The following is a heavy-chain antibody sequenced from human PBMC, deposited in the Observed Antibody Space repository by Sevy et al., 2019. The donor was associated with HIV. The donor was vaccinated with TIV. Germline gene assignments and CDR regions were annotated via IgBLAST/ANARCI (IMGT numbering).Heavy chain of an antibody. J-gene: IGHJ4*02. CDR1: GGTFSSYA. Sequence: ASVKVSCKASGGTFSSYAISWVRQAPGQGLEWMGGIIPIFGTANYAQKFQGRVTITADESTSTAYMELSRLRSEDTDVYYCARGLFTMVQGVIITTGIDYWGQGTLVTVSS. D-gene: IGHD3-10*01. V-gene: IGHV1-69*13. CDR3: ARGLFTMVQGVIITTGIDY. CDR2: IIPIFGTA.